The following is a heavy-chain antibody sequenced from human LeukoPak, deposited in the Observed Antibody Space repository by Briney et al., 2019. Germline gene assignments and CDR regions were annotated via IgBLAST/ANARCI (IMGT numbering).Heavy chain of an antibody. CDR1: GFTFSSYW. D-gene: IGHD3-16*01. CDR3: ASLNYDYIWGSYDY. CDR2: IKQDGSEK. V-gene: IGHV3-7*01. J-gene: IGHJ4*02. Sequence: GGFLRLSCAASGFTFSSYWMSWVRQAPGKGLEWVANIKQDGSEKYYVDSVKGRFTIPRDNAKNSLYLQMNSLRAEDTAVYYCASLNYDYIWGSYDYWGQGTLVTVSS.